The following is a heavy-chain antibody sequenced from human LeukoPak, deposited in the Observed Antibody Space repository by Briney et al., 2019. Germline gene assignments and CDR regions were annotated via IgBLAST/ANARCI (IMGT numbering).Heavy chain of an antibody. CDR2: ISGSGGST. Sequence: TGGSLRLSCAASGFTFSSYGMSWVRQAPGKGLEWVSAISGSGGSTYYADSVKGRFTISRDNSKNTLYLQMNSLRAEDTAVYYCARDSEYYYDSSGYREFGYWGQGTLVTVSS. CDR1: GFTFSSYG. J-gene: IGHJ4*02. CDR3: ARDSEYYYDSSGYREFGY. V-gene: IGHV3-23*01. D-gene: IGHD3-22*01.